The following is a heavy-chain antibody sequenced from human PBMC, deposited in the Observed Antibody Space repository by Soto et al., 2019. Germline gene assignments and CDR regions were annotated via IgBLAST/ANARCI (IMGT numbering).Heavy chain of an antibody. CDR3: ARGLFGLDYPDPNWFDP. Sequence: ASVKVSCKASGYTFTSYDINWVRQATGQGLEWMGWMNPNSGNIGYAQKFQGRVTMTRNTSISTAYMELSSLRSEDTAVYYCARGLFGLDYPDPNWFDPWGQGTLVTVSS. V-gene: IGHV1-8*01. CDR2: MNPNSGNI. J-gene: IGHJ5*02. CDR1: GYTFTSYD. D-gene: IGHD3-16*01.